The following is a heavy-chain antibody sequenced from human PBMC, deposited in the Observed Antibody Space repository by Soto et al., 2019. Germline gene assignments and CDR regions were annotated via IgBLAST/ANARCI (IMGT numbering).Heavy chain of an antibody. V-gene: IGHV1-69*06. CDR1: VGTFNTFA. CDR3: ARAAKRSFDT. Sequence: QVQLVQSGAEVKKPGSSVNVSCKASVGTFNTFAISWVRQAPGQGLEYLGGIVPILGPAFYAQSFQARVTITADKSTNTAYLELTRPSSADTAVYYCARAAKRSFDTWGQGTQVTVSS. CDR2: IVPILGPA. J-gene: IGHJ4*02.